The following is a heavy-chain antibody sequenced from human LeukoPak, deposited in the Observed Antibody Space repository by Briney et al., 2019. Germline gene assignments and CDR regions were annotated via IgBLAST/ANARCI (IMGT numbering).Heavy chain of an antibody. V-gene: IGHV1-18*01. CDR3: ARDLFSGLQLWPDQPHDY. Sequence: GASVKVSCKASGYTFTSYGISWVRQAPGQGLEWMGWISAYNGNTNYAQKLQGRVTMTTDTSTSTAYMELRSLRSDDTAVYYCARDLFSGLQLWPDQPHDYWGQGTLVTVSS. D-gene: IGHD5-18*01. J-gene: IGHJ4*02. CDR1: GYTFTSYG. CDR2: ISAYNGNT.